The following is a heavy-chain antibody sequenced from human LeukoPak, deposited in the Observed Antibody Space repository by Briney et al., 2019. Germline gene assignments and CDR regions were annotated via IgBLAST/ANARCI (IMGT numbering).Heavy chain of an antibody. CDR2: IINSGSTI. J-gene: IGHJ4*02. CDR1: GFTFSDYY. V-gene: IGHV3-11*04. D-gene: IGHD3-22*01. Sequence: GGSLTLSCAASGFTFSDYYMSCIRQAPGKGLEWVSYIINSGSTIYYAASVKGRFTISRYNSKNSLYLQINSLRAEDTAVYYCARRYYYDSSGYYYLGPFDYWGQGTLVTVSS. CDR3: ARRYYYDSSGYYYLGPFDY.